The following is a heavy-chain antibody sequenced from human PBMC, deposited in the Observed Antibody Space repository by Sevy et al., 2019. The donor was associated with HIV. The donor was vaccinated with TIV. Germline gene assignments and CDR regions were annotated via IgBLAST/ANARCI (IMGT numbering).Heavy chain of an antibody. CDR2: ISGSGGST. V-gene: IGHV3-23*01. Sequence: GGSLRLSCAASGFTFSNYAMSWVRQAPGKGLEWVSAISGSGGSTYYADSVKGRFTISRDNSKNTVYLEMNSLRNEDTAIYFCANAYSGSYSHSYLYALDVWGQGTTVTVSS. D-gene: IGHD1-26*01. J-gene: IGHJ6*02. CDR3: ANAYSGSYSHSYLYALDV. CDR1: GFTFSNYA.